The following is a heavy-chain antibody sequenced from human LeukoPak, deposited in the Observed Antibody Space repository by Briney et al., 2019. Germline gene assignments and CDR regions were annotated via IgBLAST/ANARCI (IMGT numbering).Heavy chain of an antibody. CDR2: ISAYNGNT. V-gene: IGHV1-18*01. Sequence: GASVKVSCKASGYTFTSYGISWVRQAPGQGLEWMGWISAYNGNTNYAQKLQGRLTMTTDTSTSTAYMELRSLRSGDTAVYYCARDRVYDSSGYFYYWGQGTLVTVSS. D-gene: IGHD3-22*01. J-gene: IGHJ4*02. CDR1: GYTFTSYG. CDR3: ARDRVYDSSGYFYY.